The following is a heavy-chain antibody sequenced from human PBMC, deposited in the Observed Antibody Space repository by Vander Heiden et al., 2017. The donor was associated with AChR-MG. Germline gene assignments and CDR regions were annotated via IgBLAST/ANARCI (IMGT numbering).Heavy chain of an antibody. CDR2: MNPNSGNT. CDR3: ARGIRAYYDFWSGYFSETRPGYNWFDP. J-gene: IGHJ5*02. Sequence: QVQLVQSGAEVKKPGASVKVSCKASGYTFTSYDINWVRQSTGKGLEWMGWMNPNSGNTGYAQKFQGRVTMTRNTSISTAYMELSSLRSEDTAVYYCARGIRAYYDFWSGYFSETRPGYNWFDPWGQGTLVTVSS. CDR1: GYTFTSYD. D-gene: IGHD3-3*01. V-gene: IGHV1-8*01.